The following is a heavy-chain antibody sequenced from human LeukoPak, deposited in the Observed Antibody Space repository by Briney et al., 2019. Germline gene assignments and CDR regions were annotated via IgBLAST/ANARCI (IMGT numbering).Heavy chain of an antibody. D-gene: IGHD3-10*01. CDR3: ARGGYYGSGNDFRFDP. V-gene: IGHV4-59*01. Sequence: SETLSLTCTVSGGSINSYYWSWIRQPPGKGLECIGYIHYTGSTNYSPSLKSRVTISVDTSKSQFSLRLSSVTAADTAIYYCARGGYYGSGNDFRFDPWGQGTLVTVSS. CDR1: GGSINSYY. J-gene: IGHJ5*02. CDR2: IHYTGST.